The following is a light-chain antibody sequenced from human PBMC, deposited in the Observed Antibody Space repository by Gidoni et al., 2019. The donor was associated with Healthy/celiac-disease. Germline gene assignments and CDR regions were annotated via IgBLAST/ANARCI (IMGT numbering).Light chain of an antibody. CDR2: GAS. Sequence: DIQMTQSISSLSASVGDRVTITCRASQNIDTYLNWFQQKPGKAPNLLIYGASTLHNGVPSRFSGSGSGTDFTLTISSLQPEDFATYSCQQSFITPYTFXQXTKLEIK. CDR3: QQSFITPYT. J-gene: IGKJ2*01. CDR1: QNIDTY. V-gene: IGKV1-39*01.